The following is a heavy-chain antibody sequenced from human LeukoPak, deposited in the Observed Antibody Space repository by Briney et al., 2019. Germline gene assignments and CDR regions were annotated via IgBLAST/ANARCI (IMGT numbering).Heavy chain of an antibody. CDR1: GYTFSDLG. CDR2: ISVYHGNT. Sequence: ASAKVSCKASGYTFSDLGISWVRQAPGQGLEWMGWISVYHGNTDYAQKFQGRLTMTTETSTSTAYMELRSLKSGDTAIYYCARGGADYDIRSGHYLGYWGQGTLVTVSS. V-gene: IGHV1-18*01. J-gene: IGHJ4*02. CDR3: ARGGADYDIRSGHYLGY. D-gene: IGHD3-3*01.